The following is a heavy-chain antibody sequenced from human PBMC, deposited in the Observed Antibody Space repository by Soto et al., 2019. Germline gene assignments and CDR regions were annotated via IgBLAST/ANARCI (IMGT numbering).Heavy chain of an antibody. D-gene: IGHD3-9*01. CDR2: ISSSGSTI. CDR3: ARDLDYDILTGYYEGYAFDI. Sequence: GGSLRLSCAASGFTFSDYYMSWIRQAPGKGLEWVSYISSSGSTIYYADSVKGRFTISRDNAKNSLYLQMNSLRAEDTAVYYCARDLDYDILTGYYEGYAFDIWGQGTMVTVSS. V-gene: IGHV3-11*01. CDR1: GFTFSDYY. J-gene: IGHJ3*02.